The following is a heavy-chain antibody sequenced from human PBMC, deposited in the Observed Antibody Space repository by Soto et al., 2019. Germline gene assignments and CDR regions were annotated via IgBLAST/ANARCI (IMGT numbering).Heavy chain of an antibody. J-gene: IGHJ1*01. CDR1: GYNFFDYG. CDR2: VSPKSGNT. D-gene: IGHD1-1*01. Sequence: QIQLVQSGAEVKKPGASVKVSCKASGYNFFDYGVSWVRQAPGQGLEWMGWVSPKSGNTDYARKVQGRVTMTTDISTSTAYMELIGLIPDDTGVYYCARGRTVSSIGPLLVWGQGTLVSVSS. CDR3: ARGRTVSSIGPLLV. V-gene: IGHV1-18*01.